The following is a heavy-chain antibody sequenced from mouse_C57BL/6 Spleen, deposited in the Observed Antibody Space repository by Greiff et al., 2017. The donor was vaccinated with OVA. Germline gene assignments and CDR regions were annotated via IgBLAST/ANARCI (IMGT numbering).Heavy chain of an antibody. Sequence: EVQLQQSGPELVKPGASVKISCKASGYTFTDYYMNWVKQSHGKSLEWIGDINPNNGGTSYNQKFKGKATLTVDKSSSTAYMELRSLTSEDSAVYYCAIYYGYDGTFAYWGQGTLVTVSA. CDR1: GYTFTDYY. D-gene: IGHD2-2*01. CDR3: AIYYGYDGTFAY. V-gene: IGHV1-26*01. CDR2: INPNNGGT. J-gene: IGHJ3*01.